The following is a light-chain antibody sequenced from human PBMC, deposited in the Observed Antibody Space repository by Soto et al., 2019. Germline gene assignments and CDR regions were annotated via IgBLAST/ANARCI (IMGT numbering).Light chain of an antibody. Sequence: DIQMTQSPSSLSASVGDRITITCRASQSINRYLNWYQQKVGEAPRLLIYNAFTLQSGVPSRFSGGGSGTDFTLTISSLQHDAVATYCCHPSSRYPLTFGGGTTVAIK. V-gene: IGKV1-39*01. J-gene: IGKJ4*01. CDR1: QSINRY. CDR2: NAF. CDR3: HPSSRYPLT.